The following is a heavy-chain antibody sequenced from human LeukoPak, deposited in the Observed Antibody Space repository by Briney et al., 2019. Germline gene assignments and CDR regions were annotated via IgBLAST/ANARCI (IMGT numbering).Heavy chain of an antibody. V-gene: IGHV1-69*13. CDR2: IIPIFGTA. J-gene: IGHJ3*02. CDR3: ARGEFLEWLRAFDI. CDR1: GGTFSSYA. D-gene: IGHD3-3*01. Sequence: ASVKVSCKASGGTFSSYAISWVRQAPGQGLEWMGEIIPIFGTANYAQKFQGRVTITADESTSTAYMELSSLRSEDTAVYYCARGEFLEWLRAFDIWGQGTMVTVSS.